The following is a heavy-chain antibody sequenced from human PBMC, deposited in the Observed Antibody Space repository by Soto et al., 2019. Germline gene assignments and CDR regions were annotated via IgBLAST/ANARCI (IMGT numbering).Heavy chain of an antibody. Sequence: SETLSLTCAVYGGSFSGYYWSWIRQPPGKGLEWIGEINHSGSTNYNPSLKSRVTISVDTSKNQFSLKLSSVTAADTAVYYCANWYSSGWTPDAFDIWGQGTMVTVSS. D-gene: IGHD6-19*01. V-gene: IGHV4-34*01. CDR3: ANWYSSGWTPDAFDI. J-gene: IGHJ3*02. CDR2: INHSGST. CDR1: GGSFSGYY.